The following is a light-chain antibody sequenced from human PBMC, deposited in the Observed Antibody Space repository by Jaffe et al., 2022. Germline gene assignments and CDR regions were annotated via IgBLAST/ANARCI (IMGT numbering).Light chain of an antibody. CDR3: LQYNTYPWT. V-gene: IGKV1-5*03. Sequence: DIQMTQSPSALSAFVGDRVTITCRASQSINTWLAWYQQKPGKAPKLLIYKASSLESGVPSRFSGSGSGTEFTLTISSLQPDDFATYYCLQYNTYPWTFGQGTRVEIK. J-gene: IGKJ1*01. CDR1: QSINTW. CDR2: KAS.